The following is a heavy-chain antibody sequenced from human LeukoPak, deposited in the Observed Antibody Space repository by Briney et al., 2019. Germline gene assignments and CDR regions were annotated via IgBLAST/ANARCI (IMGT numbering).Heavy chain of an antibody. J-gene: IGHJ6*03. CDR3: ARDLRRVTSSSYFYMDV. Sequence: SQTLSLTCTVSGDSISSGDFYWSWVRQPPGKGLEWIGYIYYSGTTHYNPSLQSRVTISVDTSKNQFSLKLSSVTAADTAVYYCARDLRRVTSSSYFYMDVWGKGTTVTVSS. CDR2: IYYSGTT. D-gene: IGHD2-21*01. CDR1: GDSISSGDFY. V-gene: IGHV4-30-4*08.